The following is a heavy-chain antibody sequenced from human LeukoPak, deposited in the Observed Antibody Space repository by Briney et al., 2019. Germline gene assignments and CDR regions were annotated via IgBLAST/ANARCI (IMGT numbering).Heavy chain of an antibody. CDR3: ARVGSSTDYYYYMDV. CDR2: IIPIFGTA. V-gene: IGHV1-69*06. Sequence: ASVKVSCKASGGTFSSYAISWVRQAPGQGLEWMGGIIPIFGTANYAQKFQGRVTITADKSTSTAYMELSRLRSDDTAVYYCARVGSSTDYYYYMDVWGKGTTVTVSS. D-gene: IGHD2-2*01. CDR1: GGTFSSYA. J-gene: IGHJ6*03.